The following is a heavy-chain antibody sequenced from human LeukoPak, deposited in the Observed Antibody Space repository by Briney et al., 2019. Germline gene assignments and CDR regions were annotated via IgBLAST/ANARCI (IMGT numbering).Heavy chain of an antibody. CDR3: ARDRQKTNDFWSGYSTGYYYGMDV. CDR2: ISSSSSTI. Sequence: GGSLRLSCAASGFTFSSYSMNWVRQAPGKGLEWVSYISSSSSTIYYADSVKGRFTIPGDNAKNSLYLQMNSLRDEDTAVYYCARDRQKTNDFWSGYSTGYYYGMDVWGQGTTVTVSS. D-gene: IGHD3-3*01. V-gene: IGHV3-48*02. J-gene: IGHJ6*02. CDR1: GFTFSSYS.